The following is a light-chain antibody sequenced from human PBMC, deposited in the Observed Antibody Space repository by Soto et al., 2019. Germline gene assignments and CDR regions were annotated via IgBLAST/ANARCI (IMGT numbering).Light chain of an antibody. Sequence: EIVLTQSPGTLSVSPAEGLTLSCSSSPSISSSYLSWYQQRPGQAPRLLIYGASTRATGIPARFSGSGSGTEFTLTISSLQSEDFAVYYCQQYNNWPRTFGQGTKVDIK. V-gene: IGKV3-15*01. CDR3: QQYNNWPRT. CDR1: PSISSS. J-gene: IGKJ1*01. CDR2: GAS.